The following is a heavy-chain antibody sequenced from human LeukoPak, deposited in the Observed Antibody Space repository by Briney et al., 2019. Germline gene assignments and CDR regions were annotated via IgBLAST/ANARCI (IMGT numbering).Heavy chain of an antibody. CDR3: ARVSSSSYIDY. Sequence: SETLSLTCTVSGGSISRYYWSWIRQPPGKGLEWIGYIYYSGSTNYNPSLKSRVTISVDTSKNQFSLKLSSVTAADTAVYYCARVSSSSYIDYWGQGTLVTVSS. CDR2: IYYSGST. J-gene: IGHJ4*02. V-gene: IGHV4-59*01. D-gene: IGHD6-13*01. CDR1: GGSISRYY.